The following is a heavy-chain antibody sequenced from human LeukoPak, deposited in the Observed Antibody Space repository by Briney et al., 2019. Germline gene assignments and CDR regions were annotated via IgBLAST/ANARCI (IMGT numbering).Heavy chain of an antibody. CDR3: ATPFMSAKDRYYGSGSYAFDI. CDR2: IIPLFDTA. Sequence: GASVRVSCKASGGTFNSYVISWVRQAPGQGLEWMGGIIPLFDTATYAQKFQDRVTITADESTSTAYMELSSLRSEDTAVYYCATPFMSAKDRYYGSGSYAFDIWGQGTMVTVSS. CDR1: GGTFNSYV. V-gene: IGHV1-69*13. D-gene: IGHD3-10*01. J-gene: IGHJ3*02.